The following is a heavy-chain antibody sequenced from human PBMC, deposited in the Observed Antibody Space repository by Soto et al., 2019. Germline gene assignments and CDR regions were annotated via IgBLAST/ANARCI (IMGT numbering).Heavy chain of an antibody. D-gene: IGHD4-4*01. J-gene: IGHJ6*02. CDR1: GGTFSSYA. CDR2: IIPILGTA. Sequence: QVQLVQSGAEVKKPGSSVKVSCKASGGTFSSYAISWVRQAPGQGREWMGGIIPILGTANYAQKFQGRVTITADESTSTAYMQLSSLRSEDTAVYYCARIDYSNYVDYYYYGMDVWGQGTTVTVSS. V-gene: IGHV1-69*01. CDR3: ARIDYSNYVDYYYYGMDV.